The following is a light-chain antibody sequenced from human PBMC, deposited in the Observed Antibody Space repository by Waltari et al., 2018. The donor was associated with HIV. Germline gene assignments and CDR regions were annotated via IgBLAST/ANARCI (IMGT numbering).Light chain of an antibody. CDR2: SYN. Sequence: QSVLTQPPSASGTPGQRVTISCSGSSSNIGSNTENWYQQLPGTAPKLLIYSYNQRPSGVPDRFSGSKSGTSASLAISGLQSEDEAHYYCASWDDSLNGYVFGTVTKVTVL. CDR1: SSNIGSNT. V-gene: IGLV1-44*01. J-gene: IGLJ1*01. CDR3: ASWDDSLNGYV.